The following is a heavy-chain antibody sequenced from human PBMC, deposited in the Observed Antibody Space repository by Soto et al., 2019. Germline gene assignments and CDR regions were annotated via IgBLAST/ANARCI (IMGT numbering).Heavy chain of an antibody. J-gene: IGHJ4*02. CDR2: IYYSGST. D-gene: IGHD3-9*01. CDR3: ARGYDILTGPLDY. CDR1: GGSISSYY. V-gene: IGHV4-59*04. Sequence: SETLSLTCTVSGGSISSYYWSWIRQPPGKGLEWIGTIYYSGSTYYNPSLKSRVTVSVDTSKSQFSLNLNSVTAADTAVYYCARGYDILTGPLDYWGPGTLVTVSS.